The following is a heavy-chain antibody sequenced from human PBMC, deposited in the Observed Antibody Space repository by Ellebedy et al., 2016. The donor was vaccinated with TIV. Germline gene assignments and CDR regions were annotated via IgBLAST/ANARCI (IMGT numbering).Heavy chain of an antibody. J-gene: IGHJ4*02. CDR3: ARRVAGKASFDY. CDR1: GFTFSSYT. CDR2: ISYDGSRE. V-gene: IGHV3-30-3*01. Sequence: GESLKISCAASGFTFSSYTMHWVRQAPGKGLEWVASISYDGSREYYADSVKGRFTVSRDNAKNSLYLQMNSLRAEDTAVYYCARRVAGKASFDYWGQGTLVTVSS. D-gene: IGHD6-19*01.